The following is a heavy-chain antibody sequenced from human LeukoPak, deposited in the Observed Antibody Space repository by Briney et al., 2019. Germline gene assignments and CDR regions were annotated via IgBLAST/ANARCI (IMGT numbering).Heavy chain of an antibody. CDR3: ARDGYRGGYGFDY. D-gene: IGHD5-12*01. V-gene: IGHV4-30-4*01. J-gene: IGHJ4*02. CDR2: IYYSGST. Sequence: SETLSLTCIVSGGSISSGDYYWSWIRQPPGKGLEWIGYIYYSGSTYYNPSLKSRVTISVDTSKNQFSLKLSSVTAADTAVYYCARDGYRGGYGFDYWGQGTLVTVSS. CDR1: GGSISSGDYY.